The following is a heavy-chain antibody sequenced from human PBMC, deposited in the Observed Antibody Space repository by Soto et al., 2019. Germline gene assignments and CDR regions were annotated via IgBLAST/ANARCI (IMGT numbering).Heavy chain of an antibody. CDR2: IIPIFGTA. V-gene: IGHV1-69*13. Sequence: SVKVSCKASGGTFSSYAISWVRQAPGQGLEWMGGIIPIFGTANYAQKFQGRVTITADESTSTAYMELSSLRSEDTAVYYCGVGYHWDYYYYYGMDVWGQGTTVTVSS. J-gene: IGHJ6*02. D-gene: IGHD6-13*01. CDR3: GVGYHWDYYYYYGMDV. CDR1: GGTFSSYA.